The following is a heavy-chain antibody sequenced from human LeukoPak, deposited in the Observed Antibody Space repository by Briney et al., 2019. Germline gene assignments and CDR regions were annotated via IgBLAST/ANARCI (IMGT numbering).Heavy chain of an antibody. CDR2: IWYDGSNK. D-gene: IGHD1-26*01. V-gene: IGHV3-33*01. CDR1: GFTFSSYG. Sequence: GRSLRLSCAASGFTFSSYGMHWVRQAPGKGLEWVAVIWYDGSNKYYADSVKGRFTISRDNSKNTLYLQINSLRAEDTAVYYCATSGSYYRFEYWGQGTLVTVSS. CDR3: ATSGSYYRFEY. J-gene: IGHJ4*02.